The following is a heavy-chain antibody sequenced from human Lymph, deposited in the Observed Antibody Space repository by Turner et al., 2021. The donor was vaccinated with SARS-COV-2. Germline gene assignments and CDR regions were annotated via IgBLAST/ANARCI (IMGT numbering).Heavy chain of an antibody. Sequence: EVQLVESGGVLVQPGGSLRLSCAASGFTFSYYWMSWVRQVSGKGLGWVDNIKQDGRKKYYVDSVKSPFTISKDKAKNSLVLQMNGLRAENTAVYYGAGMGSSNWYFDYWGQGTLVTVSS. V-gene: IGHV3-7*01. D-gene: IGHD1-26*01. CDR2: IKQDGRKK. J-gene: IGHJ4*02. CDR1: GFTFSYYW. CDR3: AGMGSSNWYFDY.